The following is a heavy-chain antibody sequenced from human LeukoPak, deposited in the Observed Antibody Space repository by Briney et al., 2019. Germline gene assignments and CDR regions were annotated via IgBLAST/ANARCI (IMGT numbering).Heavy chain of an antibody. CDR2: ISAYNDNT. CDR3: ARDKEGRYCSSTSCPGGWFDP. Sequence: GASVKVSCKASGYTFTSYGISWVRQAPGQGLEWMGWISAYNDNTNYAQKLQGRVTMTTDTSARPAYLALRSLRSDDTAVYYCARDKEGRYCSSTSCPGGWFDPWGQGTLVTVSS. V-gene: IGHV1-18*01. CDR1: GYTFTSYG. J-gene: IGHJ5*02. D-gene: IGHD2-2*01.